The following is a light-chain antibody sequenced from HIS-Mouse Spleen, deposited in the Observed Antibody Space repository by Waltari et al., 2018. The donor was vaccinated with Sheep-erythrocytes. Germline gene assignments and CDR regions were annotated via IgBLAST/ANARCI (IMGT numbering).Light chain of an antibody. Sequence: DIQMTQSPSTLSASVGDRLTITCRASQSISSWLAWYQQKPGKAPKLLIYKASSLESGVPSRFSGSGSGTEFTLTISSLQPEDFATYYCQQANSFPITFGQGTRLEIK. CDR1: QSISSW. J-gene: IGKJ5*01. CDR2: KAS. CDR3: QQANSFPIT. V-gene: IGKV1-5*03.